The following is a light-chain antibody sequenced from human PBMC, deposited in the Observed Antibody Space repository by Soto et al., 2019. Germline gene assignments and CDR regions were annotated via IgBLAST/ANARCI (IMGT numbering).Light chain of an antibody. Sequence: EIVLTQSPGTLSLSPGERATLSCRASQSVSSSYLAWYQQKPGQAPSLLIYGASTRATGIPDRFSGSGSGTDFTLTSIRLEPEDFAVYYCQQFGSSPWTFGQGTKVEIK. J-gene: IGKJ1*01. V-gene: IGKV3-20*01. CDR1: QSVSSSY. CDR3: QQFGSSPWT. CDR2: GAS.